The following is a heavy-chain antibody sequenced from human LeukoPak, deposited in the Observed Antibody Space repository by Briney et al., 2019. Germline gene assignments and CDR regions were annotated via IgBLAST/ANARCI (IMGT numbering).Heavy chain of an antibody. CDR2: IYPGDSDT. CDR1: GYSFTSYW. CDR3: ARQGGSSSGEYYYFDY. D-gene: IGHD6-13*01. Sequence: GESLKISCKGSGYSFTSYWIGWVRQMPGKGLEWMGIIYPGDSDTRYSPSFQGQDTISADKSISTAYLQWSSLKASDTAMYYCARQGGSSSGEYYYFDYWGQGTLVTVSS. J-gene: IGHJ4*02. V-gene: IGHV5-51*01.